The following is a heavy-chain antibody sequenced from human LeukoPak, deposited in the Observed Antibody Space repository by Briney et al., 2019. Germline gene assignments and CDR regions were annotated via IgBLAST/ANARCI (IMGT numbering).Heavy chain of an antibody. V-gene: IGHV3-33*01. CDR1: GFTFSSYG. CDR2: IWYDGSNK. Sequence: GRSLRLSCAASGFTFSSYGMHWVRQAPGKGLEWVAVIWYDGSNKYYADSVKGRFTISRDDSKNTLYLQMNSLRAEDTAVYYCAREDLDYGDYAVDYWGQGTLVTVSS. D-gene: IGHD4-17*01. CDR3: AREDLDYGDYAVDY. J-gene: IGHJ4*02.